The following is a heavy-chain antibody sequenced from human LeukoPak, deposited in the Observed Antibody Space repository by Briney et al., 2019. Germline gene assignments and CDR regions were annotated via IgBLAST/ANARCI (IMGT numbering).Heavy chain of an antibody. J-gene: IGHJ4*02. Sequence: PGGSLRLSCAASGFTFSSYGMHWVRQAPGKGLEWVAVISYDGSNKYYADSVKGRFTISRDNSKNTLYLQMNSLRAEDTAVYYCAKGFSGSYPLLDYWGQGTLVTVSS. V-gene: IGHV3-30*18. CDR1: GFTFSSYG. CDR2: ISYDGSNK. D-gene: IGHD1-26*01. CDR3: AKGFSGSYPLLDY.